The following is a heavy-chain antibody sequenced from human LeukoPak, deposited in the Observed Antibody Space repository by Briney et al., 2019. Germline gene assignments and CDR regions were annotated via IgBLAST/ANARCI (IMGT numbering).Heavy chain of an antibody. CDR2: ISYIGST. Sequence: RSETLSLTCAVSADSFSGHYWTWIRQPPGKGLEWIGYISYIGSTNYNPSLKSRVTISIDTSKNQFSLKLSSLTAADTAVYYCARDLVTVTKGFDICNQGTMVNVSS. V-gene: IGHV4-59*11. J-gene: IGHJ3*02. CDR3: ARDLVTVTKGFDI. D-gene: IGHD4-17*01. CDR1: ADSFSGHY.